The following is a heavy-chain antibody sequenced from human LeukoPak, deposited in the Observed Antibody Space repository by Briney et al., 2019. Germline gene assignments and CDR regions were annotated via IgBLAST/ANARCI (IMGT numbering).Heavy chain of an antibody. CDR1: GGSISSYY. D-gene: IGHD6-19*01. Sequence: PSETLSLTCTVSGGSISSYYWSWIRQPPGKGLEWIGYIYYSGSTNYNPSLKSRVTISVDTSKNQFSLKLSSVTAADTAVYYCARLVYSSGWYRLDYWGQGTLVTVSS. CDR2: IYYSGST. J-gene: IGHJ4*02. V-gene: IGHV4-59*08. CDR3: ARLVYSSGWYRLDY.